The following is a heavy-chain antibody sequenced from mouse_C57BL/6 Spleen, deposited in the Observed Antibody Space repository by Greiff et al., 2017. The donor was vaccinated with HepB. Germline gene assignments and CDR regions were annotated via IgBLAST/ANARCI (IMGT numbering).Heavy chain of an antibody. D-gene: IGHD2-2*01. CDR3: ARGGYDAAMDY. CDR1: GYTFTDYY. J-gene: IGHJ4*01. V-gene: IGHV1-26*01. Sequence: EVQLQQSGPELVKPGASVKISCKASGYTFTDYYMNWVKQSHGKSLEWIGDINPNNGGTSYNQKFKGKATLTVDKSSSTAYMELRSLTSEDSAVYYCARGGYDAAMDYWGQGTSVTVSS. CDR2: INPNNGGT.